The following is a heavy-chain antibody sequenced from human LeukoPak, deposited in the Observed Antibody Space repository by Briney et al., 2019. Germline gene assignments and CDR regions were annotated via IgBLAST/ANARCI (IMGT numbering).Heavy chain of an antibody. D-gene: IGHD2-21*02. V-gene: IGHV4-59*01. CDR3: ARATVSPSLDAFDI. Sequence: PSETLSLTCTVSGGSISSYYWSWIRQPPGKGLEWIGYIYYSGSTNYNPSLKSRVTISVDTSKNQFSLKLSSVTAADTAVYYCARATVSPSLDAFDIWGQGTMVTVSS. CDR2: IYYSGST. CDR1: GGSISSYY. J-gene: IGHJ3*02.